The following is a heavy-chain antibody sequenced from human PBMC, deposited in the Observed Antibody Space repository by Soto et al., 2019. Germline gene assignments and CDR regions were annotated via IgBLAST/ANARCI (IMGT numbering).Heavy chain of an antibody. V-gene: IGHV1-69*01. Sequence: QVQLVQSGAEVKQPGSSVQVSCKASGGTFSGYAISWVRQALGQGLEWLGGIIPIFGTTNYAQKFQVRVTITADESTSTAFMELSSLRSEDTAVYYCERDQVTYYDTRGYHPNGFDPWGQGTLVTVSS. J-gene: IGHJ5*02. CDR1: GGTFSGYA. CDR3: ERDQVTYYDTRGYHPNGFDP. CDR2: IIPIFGTT. D-gene: IGHD3-22*01.